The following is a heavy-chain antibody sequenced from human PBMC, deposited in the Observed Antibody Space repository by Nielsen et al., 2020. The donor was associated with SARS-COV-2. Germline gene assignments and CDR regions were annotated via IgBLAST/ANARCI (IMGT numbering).Heavy chain of an antibody. CDR3: ARSATNLIYWYFDL. CDR2: IIPMVDIR. V-gene: IGHV1-69*02. D-gene: IGHD5-12*01. J-gene: IGHJ2*01. CDR1: GGTFSTHS. Sequence: SVTVSCKASGGTFSTHSISWVRQAPGQGPEWMGRIIPMVDIRDYAQSFQGRVTITADKSTSTDYMELSSLSSEDTALYYCARSATNLIYWYFDLWGRGTLVTVSS.